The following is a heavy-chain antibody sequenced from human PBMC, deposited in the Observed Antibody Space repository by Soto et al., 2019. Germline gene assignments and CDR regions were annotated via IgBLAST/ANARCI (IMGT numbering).Heavy chain of an antibody. CDR2: IKSDGTGI. CDR3: ENSYWPVGNY. J-gene: IGHJ4*02. D-gene: IGHD2-8*02. Sequence: PGGSLRLSCAASEFTFSTYWMHWVRQAPGKGLVWVSRIKSDGTGISYADSVKGRFTISRDYAKNTLYLQMNSLRADDTAVYYCENSYWPVGNYWGQGILVTVSS. CDR1: EFTFSTYW. V-gene: IGHV3-74*01.